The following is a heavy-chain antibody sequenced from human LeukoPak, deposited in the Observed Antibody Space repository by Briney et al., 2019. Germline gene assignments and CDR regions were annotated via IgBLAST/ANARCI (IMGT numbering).Heavy chain of an antibody. V-gene: IGHV4-59*11. D-gene: IGHD4-17*01. Sequence: PSETPSLTCTVSGGSMSSHYWSWIRQPPGKGLEWIGYISYIGSTNYNPSLKSRVTISIDTSKNQFSLKLSSVTAADTAVYYCARDPTTVTKGLDIWGQGTMVTVSS. CDR1: GGSMSSHY. CDR2: ISYIGST. CDR3: ARDPTTVTKGLDI. J-gene: IGHJ3*02.